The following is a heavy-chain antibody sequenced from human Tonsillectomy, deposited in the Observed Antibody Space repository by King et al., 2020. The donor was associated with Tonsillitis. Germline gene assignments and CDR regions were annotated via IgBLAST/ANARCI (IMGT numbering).Heavy chain of an antibody. Sequence: VQLVESGGGLVKPGGSLRLSCAASGFTLSDYYISWIRQAPGKGLEWVSYMSSSGSTIYYAESVKGRFTISRDNAKNSLYLQMNSLRAEDTAVYYCARIWXQLWSPDYWGQGTLVTVSS. CDR3: ARIWXQLWSPDY. V-gene: IGHV3-11*01. CDR2: MSSSGSTI. D-gene: IGHD5-18*01. J-gene: IGHJ4*02. CDR1: GFTLSDYY.